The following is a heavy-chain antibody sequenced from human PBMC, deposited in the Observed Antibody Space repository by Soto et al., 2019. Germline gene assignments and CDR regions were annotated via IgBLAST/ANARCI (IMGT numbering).Heavy chain of an antibody. J-gene: IGHJ6*01. V-gene: IGHV3-11*06. Sequence: QVQLVESGGGLVKPGGSLRLSCAVSGFTFSDYYMSWIRQAPGKGLEWVSHISGRSYTNYADSVKGRFTTSRDDAKTSLYLQMNSLRAEDTAIYYCARESVPGFYYGMDVWGQGTTVTVSP. CDR2: ISGRSYT. CDR1: GFTFSDYY. CDR3: ARESVPGFYYGMDV.